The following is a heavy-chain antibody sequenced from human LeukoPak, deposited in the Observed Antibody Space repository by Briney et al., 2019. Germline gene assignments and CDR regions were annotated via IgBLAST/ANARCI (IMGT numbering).Heavy chain of an antibody. Sequence: ASVKVSCKASGGTFSSYAISCVRQAPGRGLEWVGGIIPIFGTANYAQKFRGRVTITADESTSTAYMEQSSVRSEDTAVYYCARGPHETRGVITPYYYYYYMDVWGKGTTVTISS. CDR1: GGTFSSYA. J-gene: IGHJ6*03. D-gene: IGHD3-10*01. CDR3: ARGPHETRGVITPYYYYYYMDV. CDR2: IIPIFGTA. V-gene: IGHV1-69*01.